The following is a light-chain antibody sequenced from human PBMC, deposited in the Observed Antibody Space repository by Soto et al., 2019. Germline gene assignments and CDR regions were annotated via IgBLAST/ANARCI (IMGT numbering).Light chain of an antibody. J-gene: IGLJ1*01. CDR2: EVS. V-gene: IGLV2-14*01. Sequence: QSALTQPASVSGSPGQSITISCTGTTSDVGGYKYVSWYQQHPGKAPKLLIYEVSNRPSGVSNRFSGSKSGDTASLTVSGLQAEDEADYYCSSYTSTRTYVFGTGTKSPS. CDR1: TSDVGGYKY. CDR3: SSYTSTRTYV.